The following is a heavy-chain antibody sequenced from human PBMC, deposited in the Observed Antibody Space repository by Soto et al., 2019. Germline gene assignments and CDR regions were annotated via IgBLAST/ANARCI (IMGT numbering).Heavy chain of an antibody. Sequence: ASVKVSCKASGYTFTGYYMHWVRQAPGQGLEWMGWINPNSGGTNYAQEFQGRVTMTRDTSISTAYMELSRLRSDDTAVYYCARVRQEYYYDSSGFDYWGQGTLVTVSS. D-gene: IGHD3-22*01. V-gene: IGHV1-2*02. CDR3: ARVRQEYYYDSSGFDY. J-gene: IGHJ4*02. CDR1: GYTFTGYY. CDR2: INPNSGGT.